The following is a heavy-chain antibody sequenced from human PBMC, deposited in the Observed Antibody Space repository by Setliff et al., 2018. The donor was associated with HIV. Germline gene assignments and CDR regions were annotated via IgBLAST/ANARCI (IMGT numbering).Heavy chain of an antibody. CDR3: TRRDVSPLWFGQFAY. Sequence: SETLSLTCDVSGFSMSNFYYWGWIRQPPGKGLEWIGSVYHRGETYYKPSLKGRVTISIDSSKSQSSLNVTSVTAADTAVYYCTRRDVSPLWFGQFAYWGQGILVTVSS. D-gene: IGHD3-10*01. J-gene: IGHJ4*02. CDR2: VYHRGET. CDR1: GFSMSNFYY. V-gene: IGHV4-38-2*01.